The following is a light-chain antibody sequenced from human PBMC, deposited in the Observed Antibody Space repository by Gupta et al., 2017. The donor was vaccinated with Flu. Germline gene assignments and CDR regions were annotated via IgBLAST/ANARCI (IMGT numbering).Light chain of an antibody. CDR2: DVP. V-gene: IGLV2-11*01. Sequence: QSATTQPRRVSGSPGQSVTISCTGSSNDVGGSNLVSWYQQRPGNSPILILYDVPERPAGVPDRFSGSKSGNTASLTISVLQADDAADYYCSSHAGRVTWVFGTGTTVTVL. J-gene: IGLJ1*01. CDR3: SSHAGRVTWV. CDR1: SNDVGGSNL.